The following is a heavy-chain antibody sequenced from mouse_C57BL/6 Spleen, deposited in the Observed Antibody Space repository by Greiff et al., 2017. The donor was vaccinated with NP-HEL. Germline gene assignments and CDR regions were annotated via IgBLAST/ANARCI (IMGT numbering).Heavy chain of an antibody. CDR1: GFTFSDFY. CDR3: ARDAGYFDV. CDR2: SRNKANDYTT. V-gene: IGHV7-1*01. Sequence: EVKVVESGGGLVQSGLSLRLSCAPSGFTFSDFYMEWVRQAPGKGLEWIAASRNKANDYTTEYSASVKGRFIVSRDTSQSILYLQMNALRAEDTAIYYCARDAGYFDVWGTGTTVTVSS. J-gene: IGHJ1*03.